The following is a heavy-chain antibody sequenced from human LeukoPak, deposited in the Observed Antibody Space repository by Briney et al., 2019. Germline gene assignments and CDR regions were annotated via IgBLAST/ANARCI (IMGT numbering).Heavy chain of an antibody. CDR3: ATHFTMVRGVMKWDYYYMDV. D-gene: IGHD3-10*01. J-gene: IGHJ6*03. Sequence: SETLSLTCTVSGGSISSSSYYWGWIRQPPGKGLEWIGEINHSGSTNYNPSLKSRVTISVDTSKNQFSLKLSSVTAADTAVYYCATHFTMVRGVMKWDYYYMDVWGKGTTVTISS. V-gene: IGHV4-39*07. CDR2: INHSGST. CDR1: GGSISSSSYY.